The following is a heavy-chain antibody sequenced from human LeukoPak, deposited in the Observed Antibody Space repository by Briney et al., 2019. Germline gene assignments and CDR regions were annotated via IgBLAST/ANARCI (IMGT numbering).Heavy chain of an antibody. V-gene: IGHV5-51*01. CDR3: AGSQFGDLLSDFFFDS. J-gene: IGHJ4*02. CDR1: GYSFSYYW. CDR2: IYPDDSVT. Sequence: GESLKISCQGSGYSFSYYWIGWVRQTPGKGLEWMGLIYPDDSVTRYSPSFHGQVTISADKSTRTAYLQWSSLKASDTAIFYCAGSQFGDLLSDFFFDSWGQGTLVTVSS. D-gene: IGHD3-10*01.